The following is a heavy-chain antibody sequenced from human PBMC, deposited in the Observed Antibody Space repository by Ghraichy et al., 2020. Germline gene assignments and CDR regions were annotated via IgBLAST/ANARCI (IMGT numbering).Heavy chain of an antibody. V-gene: IGHV4-34*01. CDR1: GGSFSGYH. J-gene: IGHJ3*02. D-gene: IGHD2-15*01. Sequence: GSLSLTCAVYGGSFSGYHWSWIRQPPGKGLEWIGEINHSGSTNYNPSLKSRVSISVDTSKNQFSLKLRSVTAADTALYYCASTGGYCSGGSCYSFGRRPIDIWGQGTMVTVSS. CDR2: INHSGST. CDR3: ASTGGYCSGGSCYSFGRRPIDI.